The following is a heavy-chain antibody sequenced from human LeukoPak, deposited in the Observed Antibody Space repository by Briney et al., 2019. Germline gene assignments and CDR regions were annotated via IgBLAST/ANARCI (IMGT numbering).Heavy chain of an antibody. V-gene: IGHV4-4*07. J-gene: IGHJ6*02. D-gene: IGHD6-19*01. CDR3: ARDALDSSGWFYHGMDV. CDR2: FYTGGST. CDR1: GGSISSYY. Sequence: SETLSLTCTVSGGSISSYYWNWIRQSAGRGLEWIGRFYTGGSTNYNPSLKSRVTMSVDTAKNQFSLKLTSVIAADTAVYYCARDALDSSGWFYHGMDVWGQGTTVTVSS.